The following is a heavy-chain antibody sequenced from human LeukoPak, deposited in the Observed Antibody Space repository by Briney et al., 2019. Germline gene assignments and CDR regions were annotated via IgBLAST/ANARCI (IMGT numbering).Heavy chain of an antibody. J-gene: IGHJ4*02. CDR2: INRDGGRT. V-gene: IGHV3-20*01. CDR3: ARSSFYYHDSSGYPPPFDY. CDR1: GFKFDDYG. Sequence: GGSLRLSCEASGFKFDDYGMDWVRQTPGKGLEWLSGINRDGGRTGYADSVKGRFTISRDNAKNSLYLQMNSLRAEDSALYHCARSSFYYHDSSGYPPPFDYWGQGALVTVAS. D-gene: IGHD3-22*01.